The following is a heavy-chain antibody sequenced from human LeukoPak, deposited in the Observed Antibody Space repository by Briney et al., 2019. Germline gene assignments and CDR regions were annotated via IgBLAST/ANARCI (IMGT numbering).Heavy chain of an antibody. CDR3: ARNSIQGILAGYSWFDP. V-gene: IGHV1-3*01. J-gene: IGHJ5*02. CDR2: INAGNGNT. D-gene: IGHD2/OR15-2a*01. Sequence: VALVKVSCKASGYTFTSYAMHWVRQAPGQRLEWMGWINAGNGNTKYSQKFQGRVTITRDTSASTAYMELSSLRSEDTAVYYCARNSIQGILAGYSWFDPWGQGTLVTVSS. CDR1: GYTFTSYA.